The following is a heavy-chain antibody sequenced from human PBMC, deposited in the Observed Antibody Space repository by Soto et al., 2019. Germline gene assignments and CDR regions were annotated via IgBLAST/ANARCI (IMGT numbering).Heavy chain of an antibody. Sequence: ASVEVCCKDSGYTLASYDRRWVRQDTRQGLEWMGWMNPNSGNTGYAQKFQGRVTMTRNTSISTAYMELSSLRSEDTAVYYCAVGRYDFWSGFGNWFDPWGQGTLVTVSS. D-gene: IGHD3-3*01. J-gene: IGHJ5*02. CDR1: GYTLASYD. V-gene: IGHV1-8*01. CDR2: MNPNSGNT. CDR3: AVGRYDFWSGFGNWFDP.